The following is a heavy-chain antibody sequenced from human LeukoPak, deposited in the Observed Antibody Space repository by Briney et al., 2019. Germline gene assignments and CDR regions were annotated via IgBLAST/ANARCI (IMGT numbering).Heavy chain of an antibody. V-gene: IGHV3-23*01. J-gene: IGHJ6*02. CDR3: AKLGYCSSTNCYYYYYYGMDV. CDR2: ISDSGGNT. Sequence: GGSLRLSCAASRFTFSSSAMSWVRQAPGKGLEWVSTISDSGGNTFYADSVKGRFTISRDNPKNTLYLQMNSLRAEDTAVYYCAKLGYCSSTNCYYYYYYGMDVWGQGTTVTVSS. D-gene: IGHD2-2*01. CDR1: RFTFSSSA.